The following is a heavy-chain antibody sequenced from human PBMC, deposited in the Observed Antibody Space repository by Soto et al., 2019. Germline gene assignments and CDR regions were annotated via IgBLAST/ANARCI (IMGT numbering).Heavy chain of an antibody. V-gene: IGHV4-39*01. CDR3: ARGIAVASNHFDY. Sequence: SETLSLTCTVSGGSISSSSYYWGWIRQPPGKGLEWIGSIYYSGSTYYNPSLKSRVTISVDTSKNQFSLKLSSVTAADTAVYYCARGIAVASNHFDYWGQGTLVTVSS. CDR2: IYYSGST. D-gene: IGHD6-19*01. J-gene: IGHJ4*02. CDR1: GGSISSSSYY.